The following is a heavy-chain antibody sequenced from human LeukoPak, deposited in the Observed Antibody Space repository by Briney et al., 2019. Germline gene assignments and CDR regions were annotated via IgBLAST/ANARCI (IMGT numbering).Heavy chain of an antibody. CDR2: ISSDGTKK. J-gene: IGHJ6*02. D-gene: IGHD2-15*01. V-gene: IGHV3-30*04. CDR1: GVTFRNFP. CDR3: ARGGAVVVAASYYYGMDV. Sequence: GGSLRLPSAASGVTFRNFPMHWVRQAPGKGLEWVAPISSDGTKKYFADSVKDRFTISRDKSNNMLYLQMNSLRPEDTAVYYCARGGAVVVAASYYYGMDVWGQGTLVTVSS.